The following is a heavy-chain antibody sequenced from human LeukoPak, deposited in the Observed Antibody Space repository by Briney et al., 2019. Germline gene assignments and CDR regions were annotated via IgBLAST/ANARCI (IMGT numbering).Heavy chain of an antibody. J-gene: IGHJ4*02. CDR1: GFTFSSYS. V-gene: IGHV3-21*01. CDR2: ISSSNTNT. CDR3: ARGHSSGWHPFDY. Sequence: GGSLRLSCAASGFTFSSYSMNWVRQAPGKGLEWVSSISSSNTNTYYADSLKGRFTISRDNAKNSLSLQMNSLRAEDTAIYYCARGHSSGWHPFDYWGQGTLVTVSS. D-gene: IGHD6-19*01.